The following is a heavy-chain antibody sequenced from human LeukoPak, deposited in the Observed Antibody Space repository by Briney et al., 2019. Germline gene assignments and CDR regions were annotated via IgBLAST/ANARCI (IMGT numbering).Heavy chain of an antibody. CDR2: VYWDDDK. J-gene: IGHJ4*02. CDR3: AHSLWFGDLLPYFDY. Sequence: SGPTLVNPTQTLTLTCTFSGFSLSTSGVGVGWIRQPPGKALEWLALVYWDDDKRYSLSLKSRLTITKDTSKNQVVLTMTNMDPVDTATYYCAHSLWFGDLLPYFDYWGQGTLVTVSS. D-gene: IGHD3-10*01. CDR1: GFSLSTSGVG. V-gene: IGHV2-5*02.